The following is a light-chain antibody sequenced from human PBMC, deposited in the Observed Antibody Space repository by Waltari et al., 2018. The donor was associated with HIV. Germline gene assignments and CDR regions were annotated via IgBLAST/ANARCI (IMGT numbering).Light chain of an antibody. V-gene: IGLV1-47*01. CDR3: AVWDESLDGWL. CDR2: KDN. J-gene: IGLJ3*02. Sequence: QSELTQSPSASGSPGQRITISCSGSSSNTERNYVYWYKQFPGATPKVLIYKDNELPSGVPDRISGSKSGTSASLLTSGRRSDDEADDYCAVWDESLDGWLFGGGTKLTVL. CDR1: SSNTERNY.